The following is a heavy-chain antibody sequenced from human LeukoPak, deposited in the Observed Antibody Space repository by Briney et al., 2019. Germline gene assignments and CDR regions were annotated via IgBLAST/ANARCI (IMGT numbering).Heavy chain of an antibody. CDR1: RFTFSTYA. J-gene: IGHJ4*02. CDR3: AKDMGRGWCYFDY. D-gene: IGHD6-19*01. CDR2: FTGVDSIT. V-gene: IGHV3-23*01. Sequence: GGSLRLSCAASRFTFSTYAMSWVRQAPGWGLERVSTFTGVDSITHYADSVKGRFTISRDNSKNTVSLQMNSLRVEDTAVYYCAKDMGRGWCYFDYWGQGTLVTVSS.